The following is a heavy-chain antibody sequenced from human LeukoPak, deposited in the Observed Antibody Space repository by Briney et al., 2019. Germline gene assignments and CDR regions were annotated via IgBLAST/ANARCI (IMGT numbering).Heavy chain of an antibody. Sequence: GGSLRLSCAASGFTFSSYSMNWVRQAPGKGLEWVSSISSSSSYIYYADSLKGRFTISRDNAKNSLYLQMNSLRAEDTAVYYCARGPTYYYDSSGYYPPGYWGQGTLVTVSS. J-gene: IGHJ4*02. V-gene: IGHV3-21*01. CDR2: ISSSSSYI. D-gene: IGHD3-22*01. CDR1: GFTFSSYS. CDR3: ARGPTYYYDSSGYYPPGY.